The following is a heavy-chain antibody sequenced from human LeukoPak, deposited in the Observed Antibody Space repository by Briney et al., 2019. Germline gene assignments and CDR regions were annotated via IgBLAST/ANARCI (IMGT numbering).Heavy chain of an antibody. CDR3: ARENVVVVAYFDY. J-gene: IGHJ4*02. CDR2: IAYDGSNK. Sequence: QPGGSLRLSCSASGFTFSSYSIHWVRQAPGKGLEWVAVIAYDGSNKYYADSVKGRFTISRDNSKNTLYLQMNSLRVEDTAVYYCARENVVVVAYFDYWGQGTLVTVSS. D-gene: IGHD2-15*01. V-gene: IGHV3-30*04. CDR1: GFTFSSYS.